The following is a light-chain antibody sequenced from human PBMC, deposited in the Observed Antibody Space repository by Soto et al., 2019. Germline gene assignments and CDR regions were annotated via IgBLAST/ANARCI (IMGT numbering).Light chain of an antibody. V-gene: IGKV4-1*01. Sequence: DIVMTQSPDSLAVSLGERATINCKSSQSILYSSNNKNYLAWYQQKPGQPPKLLIYWASTRESGVPDRFSGSGSGTDFTLSISSLQAGDVAVYYCQQYYSSPWTFVQGTKVEIK. CDR2: WAS. CDR1: QSILYSSNNKNY. CDR3: QQYYSSPWT. J-gene: IGKJ1*01.